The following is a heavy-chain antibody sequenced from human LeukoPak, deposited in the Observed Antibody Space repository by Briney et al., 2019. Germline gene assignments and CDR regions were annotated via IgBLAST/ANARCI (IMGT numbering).Heavy chain of an antibody. CDR2: IYYSGST. J-gene: IGHJ4*02. Sequence: PSETLSLTCTVSGGSISSYYWSWIRQPPGKGLEWIGYIYYSGSTNYNPSLKSRVTISVDTSKNQFSLKLSSVTAADTAAYYCARVKRSIAAAGTIDYWGQGTLVTVSS. V-gene: IGHV4-59*01. CDR3: ARVKRSIAAAGTIDY. CDR1: GGSISSYY. D-gene: IGHD6-13*01.